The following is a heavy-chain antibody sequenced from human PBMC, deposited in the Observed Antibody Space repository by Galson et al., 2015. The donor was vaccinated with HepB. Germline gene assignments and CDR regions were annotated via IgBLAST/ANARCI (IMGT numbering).Heavy chain of an antibody. CDR3: AREVTVDSDKYFDS. J-gene: IGHJ4*02. Sequence: TLSLTCTVSGVSLNSGGYYWHWIRQHPGKGLEWIGGIYYSGFTYYNPSLKSRVAMSLHTSKKQFSLKLSSVTAADTAVYYCAREVTVDSDKYFDSWGQGTLVTVSS. CDR1: GVSLNSGGYY. V-gene: IGHV4-31*03. CDR2: IYYSGFT. D-gene: IGHD2-15*01.